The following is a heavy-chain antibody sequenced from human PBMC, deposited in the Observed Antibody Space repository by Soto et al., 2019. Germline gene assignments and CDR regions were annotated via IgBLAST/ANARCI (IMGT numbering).Heavy chain of an antibody. J-gene: IGHJ6*02. V-gene: IGHV3-73*01. CDR1: GFLLSVSA. CDR3: TRPEYDVDX. CDR2: IRNKANNYAT. Sequence: GGSLRLSCEASGFLLSVSAVHWVRQASGKGMEWVGSIRNKANNYATAYAASVKGRFTVSRDDSKNTAYLQMNSLKTEDSAVYYCTRPEYDVDXWGQGTTVTVS.